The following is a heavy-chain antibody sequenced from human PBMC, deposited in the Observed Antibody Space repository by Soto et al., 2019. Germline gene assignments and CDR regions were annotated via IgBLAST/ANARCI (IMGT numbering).Heavy chain of an antibody. D-gene: IGHD3-10*01. CDR1: GYTFTGYY. J-gene: IGHJ4*02. CDR3: ARGSRGDFDY. V-gene: IGHV1-2*02. Sequence: ASVKVSCKASGYTFTGYYIHWVRQDPGQGLEWMGWINPNTGVTNYAQKFQGRVTMTRDTSISTAYMELTRLTSDDTAVYYCARGSRGDFDYWGQGTLVTVSS. CDR2: INPNTGVT.